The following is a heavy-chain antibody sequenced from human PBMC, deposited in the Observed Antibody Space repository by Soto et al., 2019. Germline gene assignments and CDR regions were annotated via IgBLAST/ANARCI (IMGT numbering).Heavy chain of an antibody. CDR1: GVSISSYC. V-gene: IGHV4-59*12. J-gene: IGHJ6*02. Sequence: PSETLSLTCTVSGVSISSYCWSWMRQPPGKGLEWIGYIYYSGSTNYNPSLKRRVTISVDTSKNQFSLKLSSVTAADTAVYYCARDVYGSGSTTYGMDVWGQGTTVTVSS. D-gene: IGHD3-10*01. CDR2: IYYSGST. CDR3: ARDVYGSGSTTYGMDV.